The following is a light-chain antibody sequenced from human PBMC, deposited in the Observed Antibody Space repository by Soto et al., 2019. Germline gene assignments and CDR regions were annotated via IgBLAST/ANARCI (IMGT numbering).Light chain of an antibody. CDR1: SSNIGLDYD. CDR3: QSYDSILSGSV. Sequence: QSVLTQPPSVSGAPGQRVTISCTGSSSNIGLDYDVHWYQQLPGTSPKLLIFRNSNRPSGVPDRFSGSKSATSASLAITGLQAEDGADYYCQSYDSILSGSVFGTGTKVTVL. V-gene: IGLV1-40*01. J-gene: IGLJ1*01. CDR2: RNS.